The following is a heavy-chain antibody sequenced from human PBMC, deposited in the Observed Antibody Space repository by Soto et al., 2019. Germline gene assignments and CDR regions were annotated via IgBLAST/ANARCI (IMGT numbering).Heavy chain of an antibody. Sequence: QVQLQESGPGLVKPSETLSLTCSVSGGSISNHYWSWIRQPPGKGLEWIGYIYYNGNTNYNPPLKSRVTRSVDTSRNQISLKLPTVTAADTAVYYCTRANWYSEYWGQGTLVTVSS. J-gene: IGHJ4*02. CDR1: GGSISNHY. D-gene: IGHD7-27*01. CDR2: IYYNGNT. V-gene: IGHV4-59*11. CDR3: TRANWYSEY.